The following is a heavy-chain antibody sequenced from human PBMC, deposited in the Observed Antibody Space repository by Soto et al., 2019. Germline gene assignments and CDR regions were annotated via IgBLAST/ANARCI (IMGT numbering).Heavy chain of an antibody. J-gene: IGHJ5*02. CDR3: VRGGGGGLFDP. Sequence: PGGALRVSCVGSVFTFGDSYMSWIRQAPGKGLEWLSYISPGSRYPAYADSVKGRFTISIDNAKRSLYLQMMSLTAEDTAIYYCVRGGGGGLFDPWGQGTMVTVSS. CDR1: VFTFGDSY. V-gene: IGHV3-11*06. D-gene: IGHD2-15*01. CDR2: ISPGSRYP.